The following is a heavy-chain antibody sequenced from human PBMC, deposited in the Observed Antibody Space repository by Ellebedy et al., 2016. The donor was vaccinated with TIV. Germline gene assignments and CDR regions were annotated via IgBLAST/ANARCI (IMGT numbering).Heavy chain of an antibody. Sequence: GESLKISCAASGFTFSSYSMNWVRQAPGKGLEWISYISSSGNTIYADSVKGRFTISRDNAKNSLYLQMNSLTTEDTALYYCAKDIELTVTTQNYFDHWGQGTLVAVSS. CDR2: ISSSGNTI. CDR1: GFTFSSYS. V-gene: IGHV3-48*04. J-gene: IGHJ4*02. D-gene: IGHD4-17*01. CDR3: AKDIELTVTTQNYFDH.